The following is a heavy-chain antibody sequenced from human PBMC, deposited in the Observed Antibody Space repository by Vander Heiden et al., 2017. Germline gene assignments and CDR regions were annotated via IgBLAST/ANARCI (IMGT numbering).Heavy chain of an antibody. Sequence: QVQLVESGGGVVQPGRSLRPSCAASGFTFSSYAMHWVRPAPGKGLEWVAVISYDGSNKYYADSVKGRFTISRDNSKNTLYLQMNSLRAEDTAVYYCARDSGYSYGIYYYYGMDVWGQGTTVTVSS. CDR1: GFTFSSYA. CDR3: ARDSGYSYGIYYYYGMDV. D-gene: IGHD5-18*01. V-gene: IGHV3-30-3*01. J-gene: IGHJ6*02. CDR2: ISYDGSNK.